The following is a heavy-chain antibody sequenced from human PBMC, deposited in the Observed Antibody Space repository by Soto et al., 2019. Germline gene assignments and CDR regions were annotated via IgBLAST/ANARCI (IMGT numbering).Heavy chain of an antibody. CDR3: ARMYYYDTSGYHFDGGDY. J-gene: IGHJ4*02. D-gene: IGHD3-22*01. CDR1: GGSFSGHY. Sequence: SETLSLTCAVYGGSFSGHYWSWIRQPPGKGLEWIGEINHSGITNYSPSLKSRVTMSVDTSKKQFYLKLTSLTAADTAVYYCARMYYYDTSGYHFDGGDYWGQGTLVTVSS. V-gene: IGHV4-34*01. CDR2: INHSGIT.